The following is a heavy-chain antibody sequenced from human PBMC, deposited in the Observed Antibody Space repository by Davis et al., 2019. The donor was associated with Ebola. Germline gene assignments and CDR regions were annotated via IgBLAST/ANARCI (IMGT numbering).Heavy chain of an antibody. CDR3: AKADSSSPYYGMDV. CDR1: GFTFSSYA. J-gene: IGHJ6*02. CDR2: ISGSGGST. D-gene: IGHD6-6*01. V-gene: IGHV3-23*01. Sequence: PGGSLRLSCAASGFTFSSYAMSWVRQAPGKGLEWVSAISGSGGSTYYADSVKGRFTISRDNSKNTLYLQMNSLRAEDTAVYYCAKADSSSPYYGMDVWGQGTTVTVSS.